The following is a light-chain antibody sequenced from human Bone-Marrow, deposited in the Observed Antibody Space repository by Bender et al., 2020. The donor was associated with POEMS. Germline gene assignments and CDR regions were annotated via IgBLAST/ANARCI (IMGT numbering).Light chain of an antibody. J-gene: IGLJ3*02. CDR3: AAWDDSLSVVV. V-gene: IGLV1-36*01. Sequence: QSVVTQPPSLSEAPRQRVTISCSGSSSNIGNHGVNWYQQLPGEAPKLLIYYDDLLTPGVSDRFSASKSGTSASLAISELQSEDEADYFCAAWDDSLSVVVFGGGTKLSVL. CDR1: SSNIGNHG. CDR2: YDD.